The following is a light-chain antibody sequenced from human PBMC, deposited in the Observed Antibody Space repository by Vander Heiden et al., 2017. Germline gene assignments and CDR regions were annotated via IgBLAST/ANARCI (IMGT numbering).Light chain of an antibody. CDR3: QQRSYWPPFT. J-gene: IGKJ3*01. Sequence: IVLTQSPATLYLSPGERATLSCRASQSVNSYLAWYQRKPGQAPRLLIYDASNRATGIPARFSGSGCGTDFTLTISSREPEDFAVYYCQQRSYWPPFTFGPGTKVDIK. CDR2: DAS. CDR1: QSVNSY. V-gene: IGKV3-11*01.